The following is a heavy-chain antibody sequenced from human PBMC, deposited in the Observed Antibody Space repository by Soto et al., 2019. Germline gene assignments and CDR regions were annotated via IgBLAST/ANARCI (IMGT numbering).Heavy chain of an antibody. D-gene: IGHD2-21*02. V-gene: IGHV1-24*01. CDR1: GYTLTELS. CDR3: ARGFYGGNSKGLGYYFDD. CDR2: FDPEDGET. Sequence: GASVKVSCKVSGYTLTELSMHWVRQAPGKGLEWMGGFDPEDGETIYAQKFQGRVTMTEDTSTDTAYMELSSLRSEDTAVYYCARGFYGGNSKGLGYYFDDWGQGTRVTVSS. J-gene: IGHJ4*02.